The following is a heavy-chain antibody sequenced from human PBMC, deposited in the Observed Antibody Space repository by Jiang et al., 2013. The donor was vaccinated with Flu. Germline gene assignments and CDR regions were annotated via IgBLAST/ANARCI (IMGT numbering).Heavy chain of an antibody. CDR2: INTYTGNP. V-gene: IGHV7-4-1*02. Sequence: GSELKKPGASVKVSCKASGYTFSRYPLNWVRQAPGQGLEWMGWINTYTGNPTYAQGFTGRFVFSLDTSVSTAYLQISSLKAEDTAVYYCASPHDSGSNLGFIFYYYGMDVWGQGTTVTVSS. CDR1: GYTFSRYP. CDR3: ASPHDSGSNLGFIFYYYGMDV. D-gene: IGHD3-10*01. J-gene: IGHJ6*02.